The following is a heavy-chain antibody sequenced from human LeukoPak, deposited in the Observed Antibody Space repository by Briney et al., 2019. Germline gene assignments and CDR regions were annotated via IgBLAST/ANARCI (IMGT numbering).Heavy chain of an antibody. CDR2: ISSSGSTI. J-gene: IGHJ4*02. V-gene: IGHV3-48*03. D-gene: IGHD1-26*01. CDR1: GFTFSSYG. Sequence: GGSLRLSCAASGFTFSSYGMNWVRQAPGKGLEWVSYISSSGSTIYYADSVKGRFTISRDNAKNSLYLLMNSLRAEDTAVYYCAREGGSRVVIYFDYWGQGTLVTVSS. CDR3: AREGGSRVVIYFDY.